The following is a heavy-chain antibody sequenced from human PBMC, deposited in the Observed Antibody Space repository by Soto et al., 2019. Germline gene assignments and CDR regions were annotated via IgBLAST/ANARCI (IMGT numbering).Heavy chain of an antibody. CDR1: GGSFSGYY. CDR3: ARVLTSEDENRQWLVGTGVGRMGYYYYGMDV. V-gene: IGHV4-34*01. J-gene: IGHJ6*02. Sequence: QVQLQQWGAGLLKPSETLSLTCAVYGGSFSGYYWSWIRQPPGKGLEWIGEINHSGSTNYNPSLKSRVTISVDPSKNQFSLKLSSVTAADTAVYYCARVLTSEDENRQWLVGTGVGRMGYYYYGMDVWGQGTTVTVSS. CDR2: INHSGST. D-gene: IGHD6-19*01.